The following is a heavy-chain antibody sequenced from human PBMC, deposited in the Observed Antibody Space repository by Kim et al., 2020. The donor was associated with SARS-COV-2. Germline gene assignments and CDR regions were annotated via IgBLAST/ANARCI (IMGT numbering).Heavy chain of an antibody. J-gene: IGHJ4*02. D-gene: IGHD3-16*01. V-gene: IGHV4-61*02. Sequence: SETLSLTCTVSGGSISSGSYYWSWIRQPAGKGLEWIGRIYTSGSTNYNPSLKSRVTISVDTSKNQFSLKLSSVTAADTAVYYCARLFLGGGAAAPADYWGQGTLVTVSS. CDR2: IYTSGST. CDR1: GGSISSGSYY. CDR3: ARLFLGGGAAAPADY.